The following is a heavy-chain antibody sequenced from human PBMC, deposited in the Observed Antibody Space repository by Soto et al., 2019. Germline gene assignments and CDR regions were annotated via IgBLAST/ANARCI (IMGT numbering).Heavy chain of an antibody. J-gene: IGHJ4*02. Sequence: QVQLVESGGGVVQPGRSLRLSCVASGFTFSSYGMHWVRQAPGKGLEWVAVIWYDGSNKYYADSVKGRFTISRDNSKNTLYLQMNSLRAEDTAVYYCARSITMVRGVIIGYWGQGTLVTVSS. CDR3: ARSITMVRGVIIGY. D-gene: IGHD3-10*01. CDR2: IWYDGSNK. V-gene: IGHV3-33*01. CDR1: GFTFSSYG.